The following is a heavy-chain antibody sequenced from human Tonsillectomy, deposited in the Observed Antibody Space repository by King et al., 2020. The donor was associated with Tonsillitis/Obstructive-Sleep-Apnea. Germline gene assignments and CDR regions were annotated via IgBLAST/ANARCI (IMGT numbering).Heavy chain of an antibody. Sequence: VQLVESGGGVVQPGGSLRLSCAASGFTFDDYAMHWVRQAPGKGLEWVSLISGDGGSTYYADSVKGRFTISRDNSKNSLYLQMNSLRTEDTALYYCAKDRVGVTIFGVVMDVWGKGTTVTVSS. V-gene: IGHV3-43*02. CDR2: ISGDGGST. D-gene: IGHD3-3*01. CDR1: GFTFDDYA. J-gene: IGHJ6*04. CDR3: AKDRVGVTIFGVVMDV.